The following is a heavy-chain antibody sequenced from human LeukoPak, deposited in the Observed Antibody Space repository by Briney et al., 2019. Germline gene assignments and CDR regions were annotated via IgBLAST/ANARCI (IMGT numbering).Heavy chain of an antibody. CDR1: GFSFSDYH. Sequence: AGGSLRLSCAASGFSFSDYHMNWIRQAPGKGLEWISYMSPGGGNIYFADSVKGRFTLSGDNAKHSLDLQMNSLTAEDTAVYYCSSGRDFAVAGPGGYFDYWGQGTLVTVSS. V-gene: IGHV3-11*01. CDR2: MSPGGGNI. J-gene: IGHJ4*02. D-gene: IGHD6-19*01. CDR3: SSGRDFAVAGPGGYFDY.